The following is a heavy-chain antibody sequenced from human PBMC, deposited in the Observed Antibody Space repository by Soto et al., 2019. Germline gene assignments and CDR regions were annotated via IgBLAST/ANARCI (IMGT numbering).Heavy chain of an antibody. CDR3: ARDSGISATSAPFDY. CDR2: ISAYNGNT. D-gene: IGHD1-26*01. Sequence: ASVKVSCKASGYTFTSYGISWVRQAPGQGLEWMGWISAYNGNTNYAQKLQGRVTMTTDTYTSTAYMELRSLRSDDTAVYYCARDSGISATSAPFDYWGQGTLVTVSS. J-gene: IGHJ4*02. CDR1: GYTFTSYG. V-gene: IGHV1-18*01.